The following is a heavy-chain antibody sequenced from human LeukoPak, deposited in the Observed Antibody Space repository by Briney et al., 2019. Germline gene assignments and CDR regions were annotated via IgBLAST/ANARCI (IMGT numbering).Heavy chain of an antibody. CDR2: IYYSGST. J-gene: IGHJ4*02. Sequence: SETLSLTCTVSGGSISSGTYYWGWIRQPPGKGLEWIGSIYYSGSTYQNPSLKSRVTISVDTSKHQFSLKLSSVTAADTAVYYCARDIGKRIWFGELNPFDYWGQGTLVTVSS. CDR3: ARDIGKRIWFGELNPFDY. V-gene: IGHV4-39*07. CDR1: GGSISSGTYY. D-gene: IGHD3-10*01.